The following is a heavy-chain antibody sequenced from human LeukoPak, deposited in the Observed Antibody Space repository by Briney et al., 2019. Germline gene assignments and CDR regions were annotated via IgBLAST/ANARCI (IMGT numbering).Heavy chain of an antibody. D-gene: IGHD3-9*01. CDR3: AKDDPSYYDILTGPFDY. J-gene: IGHJ4*02. Sequence: GGSLRLSCAASGFTFSSYAMSLVRQAPGKGLEWVSAISGSGGSTYYADSVKGRFTISRDNSKNTLYLQMNSLRAEDTAVYYCAKDDPSYYDILTGPFDYWGQGTLVTVSS. CDR2: ISGSGGST. CDR1: GFTFSSYA. V-gene: IGHV3-23*01.